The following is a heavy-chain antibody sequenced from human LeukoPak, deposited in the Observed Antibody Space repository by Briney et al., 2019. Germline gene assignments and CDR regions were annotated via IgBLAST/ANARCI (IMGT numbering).Heavy chain of an antibody. Sequence: GASVKVSCKASGGTFSSYAISWVRQAPGQGLEWMGGIIPIFGTANYAQKFQGRVTITADESTSTAYMELSSLRSQDTAVYYCARGPITVTTGGRYYYYGMDVWGKRTTDTVSS. V-gene: IGHV1-69*13. D-gene: IGHD4-11*01. CDR2: IIPIFGTA. CDR3: ARGPITVTTGGRYYYYGMDV. CDR1: GGTFSSYA. J-gene: IGHJ6*04.